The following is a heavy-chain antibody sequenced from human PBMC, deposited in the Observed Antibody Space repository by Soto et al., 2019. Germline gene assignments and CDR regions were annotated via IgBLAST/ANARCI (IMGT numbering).Heavy chain of an antibody. CDR3: QRGGLVAAAATGY. V-gene: IGHV1-8*01. D-gene: IGHD6-13*01. J-gene: IGHJ4*02. CDR2: MNPNSGNT. CDR1: GYTFTSYD. Sequence: QVQLVQSGAEVKKPGASVKVSCKASGYTFTSYDINWVRQATGQGLEWMGWMNPNSGNTGYAQKFQVRVTMNRNTSISTAYMELSSLRSEDTAVYYFQRGGLVAAAATGYWGQGTLVTVSS.